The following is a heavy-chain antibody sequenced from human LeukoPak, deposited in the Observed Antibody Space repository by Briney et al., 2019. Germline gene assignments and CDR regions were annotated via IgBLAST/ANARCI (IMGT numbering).Heavy chain of an antibody. J-gene: IGHJ4*02. V-gene: IGHV4-30-2*01. Sequence: PSETLYLTCAVSGVSISSGDYSWSWLRQPPGKGLEWIGYIYHSGTTYYNPSLKSRGTISLDRSKNQFSLKLTSVTAADTAVYYCAGDFGSGSYRFDYWGQGTLVTVSS. CDR1: GVSISSGDYS. CDR3: AGDFGSGSYRFDY. CDR2: IYHSGTT. D-gene: IGHD3-10*01.